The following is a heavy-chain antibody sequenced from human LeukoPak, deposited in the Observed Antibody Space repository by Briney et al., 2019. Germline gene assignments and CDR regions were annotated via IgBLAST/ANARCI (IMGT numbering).Heavy chain of an antibody. J-gene: IGHJ4*02. CDR1: GYIFTGYY. D-gene: IGHD5-12*01. CDR2: INTNSGGT. CDR3: ARDSSSRGYSGYDLIFDY. Sequence: ASVKVSCKASGYIFTGYYMHWVRQAPGQGLEWMGWINTNSGGTNYAQKFEGRATMTRDTSITTAYMELSRLRSDDTAVYYCARDSSSRGYSGYDLIFDYWGQGTLVTVSS. V-gene: IGHV1-2*02.